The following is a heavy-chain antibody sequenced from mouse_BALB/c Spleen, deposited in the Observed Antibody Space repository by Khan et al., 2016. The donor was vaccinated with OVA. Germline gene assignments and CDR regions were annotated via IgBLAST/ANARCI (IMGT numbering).Heavy chain of an antibody. J-gene: IGHJ3*01. D-gene: IGHD2-2*01. Sequence: VQLKESGPELMRPGASVKISCKASGYSFTSYYIHWVKQSHGKSLEWIGYIDPFNGGSSYNQKFKGKATLTVEKSSSTAYMHLSSLTSEDSAVYYCARHGYVAWFAYWGQGTLVTVSA. CDR1: GYSFTSYY. V-gene: IGHV1-31*01. CDR2: IDPFNGGS. CDR3: ARHGYVAWFAY.